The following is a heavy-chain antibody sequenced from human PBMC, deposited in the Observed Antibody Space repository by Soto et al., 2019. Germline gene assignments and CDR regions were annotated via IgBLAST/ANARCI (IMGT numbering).Heavy chain of an antibody. CDR2: ISAGSTNI. CDR3: ERQYPSSSRHFDH. V-gene: IGHV3-21*01. D-gene: IGHD6-6*01. J-gene: IGHJ4*02. CDR1: GFTFRTYY. Sequence: PGGSLRLSCAASGFTFRTYYMIWVRQAPGKGLEWVSSISAGSTNIYYAPSVKGRFTISRDNAKNSLYLQINSLRAEDTAVYYCERQYPSSSRHFDHWGQGTLVTVSS.